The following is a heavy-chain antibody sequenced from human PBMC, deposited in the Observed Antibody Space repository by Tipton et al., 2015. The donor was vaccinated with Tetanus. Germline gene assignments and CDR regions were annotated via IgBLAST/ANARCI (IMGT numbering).Heavy chain of an antibody. Sequence: TLSLTCTVSGGSISSYYWSWIRQPAGKGLEWIGRIYTSGSTNYNPSLKSRVTMSVGTSKNQFSLKLSSVTAADTAVYYCAREGYSSRRDAFDIWGQGTMVTVSS. J-gene: IGHJ3*02. CDR2: IYTSGST. CDR1: GGSISSYY. CDR3: AREGYSSRRDAFDI. D-gene: IGHD6-13*01. V-gene: IGHV4-4*07.